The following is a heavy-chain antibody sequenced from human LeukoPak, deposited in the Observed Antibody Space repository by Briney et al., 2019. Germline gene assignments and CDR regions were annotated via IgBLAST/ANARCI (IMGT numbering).Heavy chain of an antibody. V-gene: IGHV4-39*01. Sequence: SETLSLTCTVSGGSIRSSSYYWGCVRQPPGKGLEWIGSIYYSGSTYYNASLKSRGNISVDTSKNQFSLKLNSVTAADTAVYFCARQVVAVAGTGYFDYWGQGTLVTASS. CDR2: IYYSGST. CDR3: ARQVVAVAGTGYFDY. J-gene: IGHJ4*02. D-gene: IGHD6-19*01. CDR1: GGSIRSSSYY.